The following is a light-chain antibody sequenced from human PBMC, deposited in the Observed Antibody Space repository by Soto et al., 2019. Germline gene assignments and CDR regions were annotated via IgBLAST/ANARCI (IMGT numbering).Light chain of an antibody. Sequence: DIQMTQSPSSLSASVGDRVTIICRASQNIRNSLNWYQQKPGKAPKLLIYAASRLQSGFPSRFSRSGSGTDFTLTNNSLQPEDFATYYCQKSHTTLLFTFGPETKED. J-gene: IGKJ3*01. CDR2: AAS. CDR3: QKSHTTLLFT. CDR1: QNIRNS. V-gene: IGKV1-39*01.